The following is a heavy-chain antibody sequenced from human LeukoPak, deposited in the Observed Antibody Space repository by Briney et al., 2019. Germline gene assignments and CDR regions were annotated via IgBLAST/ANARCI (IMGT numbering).Heavy chain of an antibody. V-gene: IGHV3-48*04. Sequence: GGSLRLSCAASGFTFSSYSMNWVRQAPGKGLEWVSYISSSSSTIYYADSVKGRFTISRDNAKNSLYLQMNSLRAEDTAVYYCARDGVRTVTTGTDAFDIWGQGTMVTVSS. D-gene: IGHD4-17*01. CDR2: ISSSSSTI. CDR1: GFTFSSYS. J-gene: IGHJ3*02. CDR3: ARDGVRTVTTGTDAFDI.